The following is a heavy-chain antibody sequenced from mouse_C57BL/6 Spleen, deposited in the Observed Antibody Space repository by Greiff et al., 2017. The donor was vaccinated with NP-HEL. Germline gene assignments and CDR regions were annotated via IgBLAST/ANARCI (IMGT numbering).Heavy chain of an antibody. CDR3: ASLYGSSSYYFDY. V-gene: IGHV5-6*02. D-gene: IGHD1-1*01. CDR2: ISSGGSYT. J-gene: IGHJ2*01. Sequence: DVMLVESGGDLVKPGGSLKLSCAASGFTFSSYGMSWVRQTPDKRLEWVATISSGGSYTYYPDSVKGRFTISRDNAKNTLYLQMSSLKSEDTAMHYCASLYGSSSYYFDYWGQGTTLTVSS. CDR1: GFTFSSYG.